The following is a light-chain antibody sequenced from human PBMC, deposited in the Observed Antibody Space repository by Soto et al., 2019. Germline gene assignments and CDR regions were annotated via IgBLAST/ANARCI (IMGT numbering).Light chain of an antibody. CDR3: EALDDSLYVAV. J-gene: IGLJ2*01. CDR1: SSNIGANP. Sequence: QSVLTQPPSASGTPGQRVTISCSGSSSNIGANPINWYQQLPGTAPKLLIYNNDQRPSGVPDRFSASKSGTSASLAISVLQCEDGAYYYCEALDDSLYVAVLGGGTDLA. CDR2: NND. V-gene: IGLV1-44*01.